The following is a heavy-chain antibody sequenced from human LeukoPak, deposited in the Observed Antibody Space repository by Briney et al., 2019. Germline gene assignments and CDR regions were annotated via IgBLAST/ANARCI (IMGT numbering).Heavy chain of an antibody. J-gene: IGHJ4*02. CDR2: IYSGGST. CDR3: ARHRRYCSGGSCYSGYYFDS. V-gene: IGHV3-53*01. Sequence: GGSLRLSCAASGFTVSSNYMSWVRQAPGKGLEWVSVIYSGGSTYYADSVKGRFTISRDNFKNSLYLQMNSLRAEDTAVYYCARHRRYCSGGSCYSGYYFDSWGPGTLVTVSS. D-gene: IGHD2-15*01. CDR1: GFTVSSNY.